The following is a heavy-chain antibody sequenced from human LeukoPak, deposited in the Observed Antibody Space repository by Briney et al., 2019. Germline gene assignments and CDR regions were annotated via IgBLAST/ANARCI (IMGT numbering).Heavy chain of an antibody. CDR2: IYTGGNT. D-gene: IGHD2-21*01. V-gene: IGHV3-66*01. CDR1: GFTVSSSY. Sequence: GGSLRLSCAASGFTVSSSYMKWVRQAPGKGLECVSLIYTGGNTSYGDSVKGRFTISRDSSKNTLYLQMTSLRAEDTAVYYCARWHCGGNTCHDFWGQGALVTVSS. CDR3: ARWHCGGNTCHDF. J-gene: IGHJ4*02.